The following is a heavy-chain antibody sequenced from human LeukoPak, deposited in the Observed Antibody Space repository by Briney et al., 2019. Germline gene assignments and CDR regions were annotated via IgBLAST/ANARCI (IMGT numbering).Heavy chain of an antibody. D-gene: IGHD4/OR15-4a*01. V-gene: IGHV5-51*01. Sequence: GESLKISCKGSGYTFTSYWIGWVRQMPGKGLEWVGLIYPGDSHIRYSPSLQGQITISVDKSISTAYLQWNSLKASDTAIYYCARPHYRASDYWGQGTLVTVSS. J-gene: IGHJ4*02. CDR1: GYTFTSYW. CDR3: ARPHYRASDY. CDR2: IYPGDSHI.